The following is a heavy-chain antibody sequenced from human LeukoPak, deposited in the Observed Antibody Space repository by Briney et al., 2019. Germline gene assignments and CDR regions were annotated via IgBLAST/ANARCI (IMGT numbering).Heavy chain of an antibody. CDR1: GGSFGSQYYY. CDR3: ARRRDFGTFDFYYCMAV. Sequence: PSETLSLTCTVSGGSFGSQYYYWAWIRQPPGRGLEWIANIHHSGSAYYNPALKSRVTVSFDTSKHHFCLRLTSVPASDTAVYFCARRRDFGTFDFYYCMAVWAKEATLTVPS. D-gene: IGHD3-10*01. J-gene: IGHJ6*03. CDR2: IHHSGSA. V-gene: IGHV4-39*02.